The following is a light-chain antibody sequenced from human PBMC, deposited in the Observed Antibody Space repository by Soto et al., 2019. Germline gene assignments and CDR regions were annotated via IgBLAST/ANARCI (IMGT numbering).Light chain of an antibody. J-gene: IGKJ4*01. CDR3: QQAYSYPVT. CDR2: AAS. CDR1: QGISGW. V-gene: IGKV1-12*01. Sequence: DIQMTQSPSSVSASIGDRVTITCRASQGISGWLAWYQQRPGEAPKLLIYAASTLQSGVPSRFSGGESGTDFTLTISSLQPEDFATYYCQQAYSYPVTFGGGTKVEIK.